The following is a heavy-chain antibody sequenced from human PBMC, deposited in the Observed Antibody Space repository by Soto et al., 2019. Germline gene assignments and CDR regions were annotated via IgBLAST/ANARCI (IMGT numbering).Heavy chain of an antibody. CDR1: GFTFSSYG. Sequence: GGSLRLSCAASGFTFSSYGMHWVRQAPGKGLEWVAVISYDGSNKYYADSVKGRFTISRDNSKNTLYLQMNSLRAEDTAVYYCAESSPPMVERPDYYGMDVWGQGTTVTVLL. CDR2: ISYDGSNK. V-gene: IGHV3-30*18. CDR3: AESSPPMVERPDYYGMDV. J-gene: IGHJ6*02. D-gene: IGHD1-1*01.